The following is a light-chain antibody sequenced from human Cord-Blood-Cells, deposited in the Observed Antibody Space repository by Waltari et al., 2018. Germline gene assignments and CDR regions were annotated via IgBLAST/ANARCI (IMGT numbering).Light chain of an antibody. J-gene: IGKJ1*01. Sequence: DIQMTQSPSTLSASVGDRVTITYRASQSISSWLAWYQQKPGKAPKLLIYKASSLESGGPSRFSGSGSGTEFTLTISSLQPDDFATYYCQQYNSYRTFGQGTKVEIK. CDR3: QQYNSYRT. V-gene: IGKV1-5*03. CDR1: QSISSW. CDR2: KAS.